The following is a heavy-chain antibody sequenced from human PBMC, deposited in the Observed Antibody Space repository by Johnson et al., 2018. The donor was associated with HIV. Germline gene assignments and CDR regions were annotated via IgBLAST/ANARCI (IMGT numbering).Heavy chain of an antibody. CDR2: ISWNSGSI. J-gene: IGHJ3*02. Sequence: VQLVESGGGVVQPGRSLRLSCAASGFSFSSYAMHWVRQAPGKGLEWVSGISWNSGSIGYADSVKGRFTISRDNAKNSLYLQMNSLRAEDTAVYYCAKGGYNWKFDGFDIWGQGTMVTVSS. CDR3: AKGGYNWKFDGFDI. V-gene: IGHV3-9*01. D-gene: IGHD1-20*01. CDR1: GFSFSSYA.